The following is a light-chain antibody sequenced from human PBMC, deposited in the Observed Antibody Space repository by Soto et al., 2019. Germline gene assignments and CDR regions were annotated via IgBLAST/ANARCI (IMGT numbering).Light chain of an antibody. CDR1: SSDIGGYNY. J-gene: IGLJ2*01. CDR2: EVS. Sequence: QSVLTQSASVSGSPGQSITISCTGTSSDIGGYNYVSWYQQHPDKAPKLMIFEVSNRPSGVSNRFSGSKSCNTASLTISGLLPEDEADYYRTSYTTISTVAFGGGTKLTVL. V-gene: IGLV2-14*03. CDR3: TSYTTISTVA.